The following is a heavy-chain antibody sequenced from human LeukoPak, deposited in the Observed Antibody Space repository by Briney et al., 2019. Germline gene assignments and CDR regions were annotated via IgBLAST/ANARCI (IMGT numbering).Heavy chain of an antibody. CDR1: GFTFSHYG. CDR3: AKEMATIFYNWFDP. V-gene: IGHV3-30*02. D-gene: IGHD5-12*01. J-gene: IGHJ5*02. CDR2: IRYDGSTE. Sequence: PGGSLRLSCAASGFTFSHYGMHWVRQAPGKGLEWVAFIRYDGSTEYYADSVKGQFTISRDNSKNTLYLQMNSLRAEDTAVYYCAKEMATIFYNWFDPWGQGTLVTVSS.